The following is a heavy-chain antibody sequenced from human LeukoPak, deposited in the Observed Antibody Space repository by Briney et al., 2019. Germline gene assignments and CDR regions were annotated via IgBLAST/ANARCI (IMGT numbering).Heavy chain of an antibody. CDR1: GFTFSSYE. CDR3: ARRRAAIDYYYYMDV. Sequence: GGSLRLSCAASGFTFSSYEMNWVRQAPGKGLEWVSYLSSSGSTIYYADSVKGRFTISRDNAKNSLYLQMVSLRAEDAALYYCARRRAAIDYYYYMDVWGKGTTVTVSS. J-gene: IGHJ6*03. D-gene: IGHD5-12*01. V-gene: IGHV3-48*03. CDR2: LSSSGSTI.